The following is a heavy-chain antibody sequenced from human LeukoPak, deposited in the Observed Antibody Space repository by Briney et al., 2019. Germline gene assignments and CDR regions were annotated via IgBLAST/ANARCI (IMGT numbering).Heavy chain of an antibody. CDR3: ARVYWSYYYYMDV. V-gene: IGHV4-38-2*02. J-gene: IGHJ6*03. CDR1: GYSISSGYY. D-gene: IGHD2-8*02. CDR2: IYHSGST. Sequence: NTSETLSLTCTVSGYSISSGYYWGWIRQPPGKGLEWIGSIYHSGSTLYNPSLKSRVTISVDTSKNQFSLQLSSVTAADTAVYYCARVYWSYYYYMDVWGKGTTVTVSS.